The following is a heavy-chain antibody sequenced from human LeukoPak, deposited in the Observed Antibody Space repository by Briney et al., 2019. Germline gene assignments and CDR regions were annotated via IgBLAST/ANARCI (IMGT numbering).Heavy chain of an antibody. J-gene: IGHJ5*02. Sequence: PSGTLSLTCAVSGGSISSSNWWSWVRQPPGKGLEWIGEIYHSGSTNYNPSLKSRVTISVDTSKNQFSLKLSSVTAADTAVYYCARDRHSSGWPNWFDPWGQGTLVTVSS. CDR3: ARDRHSSGWPNWFDP. V-gene: IGHV4-4*02. D-gene: IGHD6-19*01. CDR1: GGSISSSNW. CDR2: IYHSGST.